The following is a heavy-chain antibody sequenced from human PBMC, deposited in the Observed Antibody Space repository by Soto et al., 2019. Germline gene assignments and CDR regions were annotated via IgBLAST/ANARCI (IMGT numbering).Heavy chain of an antibody. CDR3: GRDGAGMGATFDY. CDR2: IILMFGTT. CDR1: GGTFSSYA. V-gene: IGHV1-69*12. J-gene: IGHJ4*02. D-gene: IGHD1-26*01. Sequence: QVQLVQSGAVVKKPGSSVKVSCKASGGTFSSYAMNWVRQAPGPGLEWMGGIILMFGTTTYAQKFQGRVTITADESTSTVYMELTGLTSDDTAVYYCGRDGAGMGATFDYWGQGTLVTVSS.